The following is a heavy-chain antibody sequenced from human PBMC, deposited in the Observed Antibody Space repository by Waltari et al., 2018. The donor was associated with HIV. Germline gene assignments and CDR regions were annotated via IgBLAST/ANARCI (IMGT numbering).Heavy chain of an antibody. Sequence: QAQLVQSRAEVTKPPASVQHACKASGSTFNRYDINWVRQATRQGLEWMGWMNPNRGSTGYALKFQGRVTMTRNTSISTAYMELSSLRSEDTAIYYCARLLDYWGQGTLVTVSS. J-gene: IGHJ4*02. V-gene: IGHV1-8*01. CDR3: ARLLDY. CDR1: GSTFNRYD. CDR2: MNPNRGST.